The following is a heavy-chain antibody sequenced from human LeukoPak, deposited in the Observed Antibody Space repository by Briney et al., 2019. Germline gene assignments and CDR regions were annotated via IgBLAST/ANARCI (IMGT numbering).Heavy chain of an antibody. D-gene: IGHD3-16*02. V-gene: IGHV3-21*01. Sequence: AVSLRLYGAASGFTFSSYSMNWVGQAPGKGLEWVSSISSSSSYIYYAHSVKGRFTISRDNATNFLYLKMKSLRATDTAVCYCAREQSYYDYVGGSYRPDAFDIWGQGTMVTVSS. J-gene: IGHJ3*02. CDR2: ISSSSSYI. CDR1: GFTFSSYS. CDR3: AREQSYYDYVGGSYRPDAFDI.